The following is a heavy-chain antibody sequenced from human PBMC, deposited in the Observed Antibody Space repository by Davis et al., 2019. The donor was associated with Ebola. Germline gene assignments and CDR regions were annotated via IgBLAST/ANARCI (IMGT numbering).Heavy chain of an antibody. Sequence: MPSETLSLTCTVSGGSISSSSYYWTRIRQAPGKGLEWIGYVYYSGYANYNPSLKSRVTISLDTSMTRFSLRLNSVTAADTAVYYCARGNGDYLRLDSCGQGTLVTVSS. CDR2: VYYSGYA. D-gene: IGHD4-17*01. J-gene: IGHJ4*02. CDR3: ARGNGDYLRLDS. CDR1: GGSISSSSYY. V-gene: IGHV4-61*03.